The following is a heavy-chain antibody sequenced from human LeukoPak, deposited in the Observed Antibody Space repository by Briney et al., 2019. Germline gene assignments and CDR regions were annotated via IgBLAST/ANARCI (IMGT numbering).Heavy chain of an antibody. CDR1: GGSLSGYY. Sequence: SETLSLTCAVYGGSLSGYYWSWIRQPPGKGLEWIGQINHSGSTNYNPSLKSRVTISVDTSKNQFSLKLSSVTAANTAVYYCARGMTTNGSGRYYYYYMDVWGKGTTVTVSS. V-gene: IGHV4-34*01. J-gene: IGHJ6*03. CDR3: ARGMTTNGSGRYYYYYMDV. CDR2: INHSGST. D-gene: IGHD3-10*01.